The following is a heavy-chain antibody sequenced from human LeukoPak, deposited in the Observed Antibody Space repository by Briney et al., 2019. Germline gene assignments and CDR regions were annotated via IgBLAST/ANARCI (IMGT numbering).Heavy chain of an antibody. J-gene: IGHJ4*02. CDR3: ARGVYIAAAQYAY. Sequence: SETLSLTCTVSGGSVRSYYWSWIRQSPGKGLEWIGYIYYSGSTYYNPSLKSRVTISVDTSKNQFSLKLSSVTAADTAVYYCARGVYIAAAQYAYWGQGTLVTVSS. CDR1: GGSVRSYY. V-gene: IGHV4-59*02. CDR2: IYYSGST. D-gene: IGHD6-13*01.